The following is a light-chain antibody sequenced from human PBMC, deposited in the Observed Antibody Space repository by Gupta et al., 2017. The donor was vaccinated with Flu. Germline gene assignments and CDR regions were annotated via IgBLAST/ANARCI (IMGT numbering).Light chain of an antibody. V-gene: IGKV3-20*01. CDR1: HSVNSNY. Sequence: EIVLTQSPGTLSLSPGERATLSCRASHSVNSNYLAWYQQKPGQAPRLLIYGASSRATGIPDRFSGSGSGTDFSLTISRLEPEDFAVYYCQQYVSSLLTFGGGTKVEIK. J-gene: IGKJ4*01. CDR2: GAS. CDR3: QQYVSSLLT.